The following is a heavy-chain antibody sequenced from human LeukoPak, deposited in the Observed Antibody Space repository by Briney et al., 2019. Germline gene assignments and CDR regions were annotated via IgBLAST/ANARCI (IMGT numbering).Heavy chain of an antibody. CDR2: ISAYNGNT. D-gene: IGHD2-2*01. Sequence: ASVKVSCKASGYTFTSYGISWVRQPPGQGLEWMGWISAYNGNTNYAQKLQGRVTMTTDTSTSTAYMELRSLRFDDTAVYYCARDGCSSTSCSLSGYYGMDVWGQGTTVTGSS. V-gene: IGHV1-18*01. CDR3: ARDGCSSTSCSLSGYYGMDV. CDR1: GYTFTSYG. J-gene: IGHJ6*02.